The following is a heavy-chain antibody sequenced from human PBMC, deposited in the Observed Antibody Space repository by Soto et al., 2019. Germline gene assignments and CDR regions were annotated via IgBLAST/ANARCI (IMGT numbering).Heavy chain of an antibody. J-gene: IGHJ6*02. CDR1: GAPITTTKW. Sequence: QEQPQESGPGLVKPSETLSLTCTVSGAPITTTKWWAWVRLPPGKALEWIGELSREGNRNSNPSLEGRFIVSLDQSKNHFSLKLTSVTAADTGIYYCATQTISHTWGVWGRGTSVIVSS. V-gene: IGHV4-4*02. D-gene: IGHD3-16*01. CDR3: ATQTISHTWGV. CDR2: LSREGNR.